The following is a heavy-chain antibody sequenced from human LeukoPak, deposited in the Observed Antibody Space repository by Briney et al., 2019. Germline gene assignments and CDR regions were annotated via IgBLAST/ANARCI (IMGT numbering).Heavy chain of an antibody. CDR3: AKVIREVDMSHDY. D-gene: IGHD5-24*01. Sequence: GGSLRLSCATSGFTFSSYAMSWVRQAPGKGLEWVPGIGASGGSTYYADSVKGRFTISRDNSKNTLYLQMNSLRAEDTAVYYCAKVIREVDMSHDYWGQGALVTVSS. J-gene: IGHJ4*02. V-gene: IGHV3-23*01. CDR1: GFTFSSYA. CDR2: IGASGGST.